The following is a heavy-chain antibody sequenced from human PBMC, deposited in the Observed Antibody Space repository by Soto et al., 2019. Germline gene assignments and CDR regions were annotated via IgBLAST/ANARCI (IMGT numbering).Heavy chain of an antibody. D-gene: IGHD6-13*01. CDR2: INPNSGGT. V-gene: IGHV1-2*02. CDR3: ARDLSSSWPYGMDV. J-gene: IGHJ6*02. CDR1: GYTFTGYY. Sequence: QVQLVQSGAEVKKPGASVKVSCKASGYTFTGYYMHWVRQAPGQGLEWMGWINPNSGGTNYAQKLQGRVTMTSDTSISTAYMELSRLRSDDTAVYYCARDLSSSWPYGMDVWGQGTTVTVSS.